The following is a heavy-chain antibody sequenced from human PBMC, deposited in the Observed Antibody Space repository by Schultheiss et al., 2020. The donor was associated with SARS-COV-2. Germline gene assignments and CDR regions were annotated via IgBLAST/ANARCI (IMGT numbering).Heavy chain of an antibody. D-gene: IGHD3-22*01. CDR2: ISSNGGST. Sequence: GGSLRLSCAASGFTFTSYAMHWVRQAPGKGLEYVSAISSNGGSTYYADSVKGRFTISRDNSKNTLYLQINSLRVEDTAVYYCARPFSDNSGYYPLWGRGTLVTVSS. V-gene: IGHV3-64*04. CDR3: ARPFSDNSGYYPL. CDR1: GFTFTSYA. J-gene: IGHJ4*02.